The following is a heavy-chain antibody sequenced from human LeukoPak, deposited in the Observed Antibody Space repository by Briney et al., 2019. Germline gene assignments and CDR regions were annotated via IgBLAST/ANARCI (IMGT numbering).Heavy chain of an antibody. CDR1: GFIFTTYA. J-gene: IGHJ4*02. CDR3: AREDSSGWYDY. V-gene: IGHV3-23*01. D-gene: IGHD6-19*01. CDR2: ISGSGGST. Sequence: PGGSLRLSCAASGFIFTTYAMSWVRQAPGKGLEWVSGISGSGGSTYYADSVKGRFTISRDTSKSTLYLQMTSLRADDTAVYYCAREDSSGWYDYWGQGTLVTVSS.